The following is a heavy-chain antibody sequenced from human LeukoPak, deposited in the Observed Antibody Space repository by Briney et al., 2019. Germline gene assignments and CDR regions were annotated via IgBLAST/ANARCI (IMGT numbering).Heavy chain of an antibody. D-gene: IGHD6-6*01. CDR3: ARGPNSNWSGLDF. CDR1: GFSFSGHW. J-gene: IGHJ4*02. V-gene: IGHV3-74*01. Sequence: GGSPRLSCTASGFSFSGHWMHWARQLPGKGLVWVSRISPTGSTTSYADSVKGRFTVSRDNAKNTLYLQVNNLRAEDTAVYYCARGPNSNWSGLDFWGQGTLLTVSS. CDR2: ISPTGSTT.